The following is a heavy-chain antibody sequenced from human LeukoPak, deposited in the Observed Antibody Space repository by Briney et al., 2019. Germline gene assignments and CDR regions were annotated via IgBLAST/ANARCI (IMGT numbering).Heavy chain of an antibody. D-gene: IGHD6-13*01. CDR3: AREGQQLAFDY. Sequence: GGSLRLSCAAFGFTVSSNYMSWVRQAPGKGLEWVSVIYSGGSTYYADSVKGRFTISRDNSKNTLYLQMNSLRAEDTAVYYCAREGQQLAFDYWGQGTLVTVSS. CDR2: IYSGGST. CDR1: GFTVSSNY. V-gene: IGHV3-66*02. J-gene: IGHJ4*02.